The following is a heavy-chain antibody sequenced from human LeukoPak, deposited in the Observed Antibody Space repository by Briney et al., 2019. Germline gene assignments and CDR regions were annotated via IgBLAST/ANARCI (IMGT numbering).Heavy chain of an antibody. J-gene: IGHJ5*02. D-gene: IGHD2-2*01. V-gene: IGHV4-34*01. Sequence: KPSETLSLTCAVYGGSFSGYYWSWIRQPPGKGMEWIGEINHSGSTNYNPYLKSRVTISVDTSKNQFSLKLSSVTAADTAVYYCARGGEYCSSTRCYAGGDCFDPWGQGTLVTVSS. CDR3: ARGGEYCSSTRCYAGGDCFDP. CDR1: GGSFSGYY. CDR2: INHSGST.